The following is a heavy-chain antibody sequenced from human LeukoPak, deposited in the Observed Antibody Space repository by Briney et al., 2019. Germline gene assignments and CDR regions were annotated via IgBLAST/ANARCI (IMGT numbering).Heavy chain of an antibody. CDR1: GGSISGGGYY. CDR3: ARDQSGSYYFDY. V-gene: IGHV4-31*03. J-gene: IGHJ4*02. CDR2: IYYSGST. D-gene: IGHD1-26*01. Sequence: SETLSLTCTVSGGSISGGGYYWSWIRQHPGKGLEWIGYIYYSGSTYYNPSLKSRVTISVDTSKNQFSLKLSSVTAADTAVYYCARDQSGSYYFDYWGQGTLVTVSS.